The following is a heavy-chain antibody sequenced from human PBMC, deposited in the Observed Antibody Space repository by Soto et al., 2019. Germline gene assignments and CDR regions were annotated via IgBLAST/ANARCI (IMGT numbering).Heavy chain of an antibody. V-gene: IGHV3-15*01. D-gene: IGHD2-2*01. CDR3: TTGSMATGPSANEY. CDR2: IKSKTDGGTT. J-gene: IGHJ4*02. CDR1: GFTFSNAW. Sequence: GGSLRLSFAASGFTFSNAWMSWVRQAPVKGLEWVGRIKSKTDGGTTDYAAPVKGRFTISRDDSKNTLYLQMNSLKTEDTAVYYCTTGSMATGPSANEYLGQGILVAVSS.